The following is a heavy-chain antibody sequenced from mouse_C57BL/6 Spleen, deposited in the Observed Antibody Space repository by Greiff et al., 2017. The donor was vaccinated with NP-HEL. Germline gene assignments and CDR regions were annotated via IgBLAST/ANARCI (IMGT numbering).Heavy chain of an antibody. CDR2: INPSTGGT. Sequence: VQLQQSGPELVKPGASVKISCKASGYSFTGYYMNWVKQSPEKSLEWIGEINPSTGGTTYNQKFKAKATLTVDKSSSTAYMQLKSLTSEDSAVYYCARNYYGSSYAYFDYWGQGTTLTVSS. J-gene: IGHJ2*01. D-gene: IGHD1-1*01. V-gene: IGHV1-42*01. CDR1: GYSFTGYY. CDR3: ARNYYGSSYAYFDY.